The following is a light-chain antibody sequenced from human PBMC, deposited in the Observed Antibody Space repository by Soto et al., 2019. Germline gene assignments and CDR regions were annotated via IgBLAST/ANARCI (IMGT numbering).Light chain of an antibody. V-gene: IGKV1-5*01. CDR2: DAF. CDR1: QSISSW. Sequence: DIQMTQSPSSLSASVGDRVTITCRASQSISSWLAWYQQKPGKAPKLLIFDAFSLESGVPSRFSGSGSGTDFTLTISSLHPDDFATYYCQQYNSYSPTFGQGTRVEIK. J-gene: IGKJ1*01. CDR3: QQYNSYSPT.